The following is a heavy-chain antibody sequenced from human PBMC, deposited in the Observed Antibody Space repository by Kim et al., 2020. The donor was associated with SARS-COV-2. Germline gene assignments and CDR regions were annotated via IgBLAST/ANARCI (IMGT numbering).Heavy chain of an antibody. V-gene: IGHV3-23*01. D-gene: IGHD1-1*01. J-gene: IGHJ4*02. CDR3: AKGGGRQQRYFDY. Sequence: YADSMNGRFTISRDNSKNTLYLKMSSLRAEHAAVYYCAKGGGRQQRYFDYWGQGTLVTVSS.